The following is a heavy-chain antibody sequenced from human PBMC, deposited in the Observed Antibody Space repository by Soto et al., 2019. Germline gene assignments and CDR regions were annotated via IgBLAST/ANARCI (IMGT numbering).Heavy chain of an antibody. V-gene: IGHV3-23*01. Sequence: EVQLLESGGGLVQPGGSLRLSCAASGFSFRDYGMTWVRQAPGKGLEWVSDISGSGGSTEYADSVKGRFTISRDNSKNTLYLQMNSLRAEDTAAYYCVKDWEYGANPTGFDPWGQGTLVIVSS. CDR3: VKDWEYGANPTGFDP. CDR1: GFSFRDYG. J-gene: IGHJ5*02. CDR2: ISGSGGST. D-gene: IGHD1-26*01.